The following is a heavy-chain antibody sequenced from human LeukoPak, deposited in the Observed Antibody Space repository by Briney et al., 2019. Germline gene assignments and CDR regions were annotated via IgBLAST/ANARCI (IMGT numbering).Heavy chain of an antibody. CDR3: AKGVVVVPAKYYFDY. CDR1: GFTFNTYN. J-gene: IGHJ4*02. CDR2: ITSSSSYI. V-gene: IGHV3-21*04. Sequence: GGSLRLSCAASGFTFNTYNMNWVRQAPGQGLEWVSSITSSSSYIYYADSVKGRFTISRDNAKNSLYLQMNSLRAEDTAVYYCAKGVVVVPAKYYFDYWGQGTLVTVSS. D-gene: IGHD2-15*01.